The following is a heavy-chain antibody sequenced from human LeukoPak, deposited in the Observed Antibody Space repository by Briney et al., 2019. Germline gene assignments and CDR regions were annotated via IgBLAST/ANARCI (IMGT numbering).Heavy chain of an antibody. CDR3: ARVSSSGSLDY. CDR2: VTTDSSYI. D-gene: IGHD6-19*01. Sequence: KTGESLRLSCAASGFTFSSYHMNWVRQAPGKGLQWVSSVTTDSSYIFYGDSVKGRFTISRDNAKNSLYLHMNSLTAEDTAVYYCARVSSSGSLDYWGQGTLVTVSS. J-gene: IGHJ4*02. CDR1: GFTFSSYH. V-gene: IGHV3-21*01.